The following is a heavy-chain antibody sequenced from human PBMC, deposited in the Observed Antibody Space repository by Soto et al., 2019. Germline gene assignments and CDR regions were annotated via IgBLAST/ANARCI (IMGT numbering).Heavy chain of an antibody. V-gene: IGHV3-15*07. Sequence: EVQLVESGGGLVKPGGSLRLSCAASGFTFSNAWMNWVRQAPGKGLEWVGRIKSKTDGGTTDYAAPVKGRFTISRDDSINTLYLEINILKTEDTAVYYCTTGPSTGTTFYDYYGMDVWGQGTTVTVSS. D-gene: IGHD1-7*01. CDR1: GFTFSNAW. CDR2: IKSKTDGGTT. CDR3: TTGPSTGTTFYDYYGMDV. J-gene: IGHJ6*02.